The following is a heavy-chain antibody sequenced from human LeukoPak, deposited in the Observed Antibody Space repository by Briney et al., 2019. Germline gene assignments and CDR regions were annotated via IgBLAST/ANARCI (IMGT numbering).Heavy chain of an antibody. CDR2: IYPGDSDT. D-gene: IGHD1-1*01. V-gene: IGHV5-51*01. J-gene: IGHJ4*02. CDR3: ARLRLEPAKYFDY. CDR1: GYRFTTYW. Sequence: GESLKISCEGSGYRFTTYWIGWVRQMPGKGLEWMGIIYPGDSDTRYSPSFQGQVTISADKSISTAYLQWSSLKASDTAMYHCARLRLEPAKYFDYWGQGTLVTVSS.